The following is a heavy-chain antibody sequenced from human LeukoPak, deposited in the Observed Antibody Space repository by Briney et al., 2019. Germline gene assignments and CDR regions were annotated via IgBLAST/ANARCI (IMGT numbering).Heavy chain of an antibody. CDR2: IYHSGST. CDR3: AREWARNCSGGSCYSEFYYFDY. D-gene: IGHD2-15*01. V-gene: IGHV4-30-2*01. CDR1: GGSISSGGYY. J-gene: IGHJ4*02. Sequence: PSQTLSLTCTVSGGSISSGGYYWSWIRQPPGKGLEWIGYIYHSGSTYYNPSLKSRVTISVDRTKNQFSLKLSSVTAAGTAVYYCAREWARNCSGGSCYSEFYYFDYWGQGTLVTVSS.